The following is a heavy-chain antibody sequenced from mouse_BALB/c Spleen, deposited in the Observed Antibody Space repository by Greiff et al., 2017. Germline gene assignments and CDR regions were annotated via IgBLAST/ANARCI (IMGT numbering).Heavy chain of an antibody. CDR3: ARGGSDAMDY. CDR2: IYPGSGST. D-gene: IGHD1-1*02. CDR1: GYNFTSYW. Sequence: VQLQQPGAELVKPGTSVKLSCKASGYNFTSYWINWVKLRPGQGLEWIGDIYPGSGSTNYNEKFKSKATLTVDTSSSTAYMQLSSLASEDSALYYCARGGSDAMDYWGQGTSVTVSS. J-gene: IGHJ4*01. V-gene: IGHV1-55*01.